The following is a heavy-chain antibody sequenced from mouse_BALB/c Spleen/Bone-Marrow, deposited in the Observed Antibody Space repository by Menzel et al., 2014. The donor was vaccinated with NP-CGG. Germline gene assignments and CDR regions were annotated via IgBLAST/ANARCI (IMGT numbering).Heavy chain of an antibody. CDR2: ISSGGSYT. Sequence: EVQRVESGGGLVKPGGSLKLSCAASGFTFSSYTMSWVRQTPEKRLEWAATISSGGSYTYYPDSVKGRFTISRDNAKNTLYLQMSSLKSEDTAMYYCTRDLYDGYYYYAMDYWGQGTSVTVSS. CDR1: GFTFSSYT. V-gene: IGHV5-6-4*01. J-gene: IGHJ4*01. D-gene: IGHD2-3*01. CDR3: TRDLYDGYYYYAMDY.